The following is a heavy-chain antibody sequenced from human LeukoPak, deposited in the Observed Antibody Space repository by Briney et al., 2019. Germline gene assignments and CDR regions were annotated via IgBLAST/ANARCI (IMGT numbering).Heavy chain of an antibody. V-gene: IGHV1-3*01. CDR2: INAGNGNT. CDR3: ARGKTYKSAFDI. Sequence: ASVKVSCKASGYTFTSYAMHWVRQAPGQRLEWMGWINAGNGNTKYSQKFQGRVTITRDTSASTAYMELSSLRSEDTAVYYCARGKTYKSAFDIWGQGTMVTVSS. CDR1: GYTFTSYA. J-gene: IGHJ3*02. D-gene: IGHD1-14*01.